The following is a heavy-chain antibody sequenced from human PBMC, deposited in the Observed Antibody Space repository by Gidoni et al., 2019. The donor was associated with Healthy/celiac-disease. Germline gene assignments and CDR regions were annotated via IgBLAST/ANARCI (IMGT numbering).Heavy chain of an antibody. Sequence: QVQLVQSGAEVKKPGSSVKVSCKASGGTFSSYAISWVRQAPGQGLEWMGGIIPIFGTANYAQKFQGRVTITADESTSTAYMELSSLRSEDTAVYYCASYVRFSPFDYYYYGMDVWGQGTTVTVSS. V-gene: IGHV1-69*01. CDR2: IIPIFGTA. CDR1: GGTFSSYA. CDR3: ASYVRFSPFDYYYYGMDV. J-gene: IGHJ6*02. D-gene: IGHD3-16*01.